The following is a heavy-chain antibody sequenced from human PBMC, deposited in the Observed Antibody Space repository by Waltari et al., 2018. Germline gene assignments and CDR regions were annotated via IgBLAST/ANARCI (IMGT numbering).Heavy chain of an antibody. V-gene: IGHV3-48*03. CDR3: ARVKCSAAPFDYYYMDV. J-gene: IGHJ6*03. CDR1: GFTFSSSE. Sequence: EVQLVESGGGLVQPGGSLSLSCSASGFTFSSSEMNWVRPAPGKGLEWVSYISSSGSTIYYADSVKGRFTISRDNAKNSLYLQMNSLRAEDTAVYYCARVKCSAAPFDYYYMDVWGKGTTVTVSS. CDR2: ISSSGSTI. D-gene: IGHD6-13*01.